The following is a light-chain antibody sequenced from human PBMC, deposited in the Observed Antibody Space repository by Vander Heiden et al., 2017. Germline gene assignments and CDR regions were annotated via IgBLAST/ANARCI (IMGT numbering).Light chain of an antibody. CDR1: SSNIGSNY. CDR3: AAWDDSLSGQEVV. CDR2: RNN. Sequence: QSVLTQPPSASRTPGQRVTISCSGSSSNIGSNYVYWYQQLPGTTPKLLIYRNNQRPSGVPDRFSGSKSGTSASLAISGLRSEDEADYYCAAWDDSLSGQEVVFGGGTKLTVL. V-gene: IGLV1-47*01. J-gene: IGLJ2*01.